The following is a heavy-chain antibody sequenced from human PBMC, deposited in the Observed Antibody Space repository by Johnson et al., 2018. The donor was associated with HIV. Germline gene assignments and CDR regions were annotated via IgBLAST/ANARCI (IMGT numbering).Heavy chain of an antibody. CDR1: GFTFSSYA. D-gene: IGHD6-19*01. V-gene: IGHV3-30*14. CDR2: ISYDGNNK. J-gene: IGHJ3*02. CDR3: AIEGSSGWYGGGDSLSAFDI. Sequence: VQLVESGGGVVQPGRSLRLSCASSGFTFSSYAMHWVRQAPGKGLKWVAVISYDGNNKYYADSVKGRFTISRDNSKNTLYLQMNSLRAEDTAVYYCAIEGSSGWYGGGDSLSAFDIWGQGTMVTVSS.